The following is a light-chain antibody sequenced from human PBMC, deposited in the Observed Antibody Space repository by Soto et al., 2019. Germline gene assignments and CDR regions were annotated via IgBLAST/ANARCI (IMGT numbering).Light chain of an antibody. CDR1: SSDVGSYNL. CDR3: CSYAGSSTFPYV. V-gene: IGLV2-23*03. Sequence: QSALTQPACVSVSPGQSITISCTGTSSDVGSYNLVSWYQQHPGKAPKLMIYEGSKRPSGVSNRFSGSKSGNTASLTISGLQAEDEADYYCCSYAGSSTFPYVFGTGTKVTVL. J-gene: IGLJ1*01. CDR2: EGS.